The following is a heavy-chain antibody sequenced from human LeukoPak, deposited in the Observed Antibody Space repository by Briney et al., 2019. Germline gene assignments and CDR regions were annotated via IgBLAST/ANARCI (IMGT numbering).Heavy chain of an antibody. J-gene: IGHJ3*02. Sequence: SQTLSLTCAISGDSVSTNSATWNWIRQSPSRGLEWLGRTYYRSKWYNEYAVSVKGRITINPDTSKNQFSLQLNSVTPEDTAVYYCARDPTLYDSSGYYRHDAFDIWGQGTMVTVSS. CDR2: TYYRSKWYN. CDR3: ARDPTLYDSSGYYRHDAFDI. D-gene: IGHD3-22*01. V-gene: IGHV6-1*01. CDR1: GDSVSTNSAT.